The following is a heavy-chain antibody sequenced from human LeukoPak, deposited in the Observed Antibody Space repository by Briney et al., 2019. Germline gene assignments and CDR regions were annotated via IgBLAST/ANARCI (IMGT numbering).Heavy chain of an antibody. Sequence: SETLSLTCTVSGGSITTSTYFWGWIRQPPGKGLEWIGSIYYSGSTYYNPSLKSRVTISADTSKNQFSLKLNSLTTADTAVYYCTRGAGWLIDYWGQGILVTVSS. CDR2: IYYSGST. CDR1: GGSITTSTYF. CDR3: TRGAGWLIDY. V-gene: IGHV4-39*07. D-gene: IGHD3-16*01. J-gene: IGHJ4*02.